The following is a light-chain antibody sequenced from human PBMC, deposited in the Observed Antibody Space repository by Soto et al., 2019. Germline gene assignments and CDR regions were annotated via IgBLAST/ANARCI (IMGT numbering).Light chain of an antibody. J-gene: IGKJ2*01. CDR2: GAS. CDR1: QSVSSSY. Sequence: EIVLTQSPGTLSLSPGERATLSCRASQSVSSSYLAWYQQKPGQAHRLLIYGASSRATGIPDRFSGSGSGTDFTLSISRLEPEDFALYYCQQYSISPYTFGQGTKLEIK. V-gene: IGKV3-20*01. CDR3: QQYSISPYT.